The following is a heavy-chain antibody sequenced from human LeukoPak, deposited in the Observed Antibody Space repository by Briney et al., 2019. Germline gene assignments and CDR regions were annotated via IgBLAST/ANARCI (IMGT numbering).Heavy chain of an antibody. CDR3: AREEWELASLDY. D-gene: IGHD1-26*01. CDR2: IYTSGST. CDR1: GGSISSGSYY. Sequence: SETLSLTCTVPGGSISSGSYYWSWIRQPAGKGLEWIGRIYTSGSTNYNPSPKSRVTISVDTSKNQFSLKLSSVTAADTAVYYCAREEWELASLDYWGQGTLVTVSS. V-gene: IGHV4-61*02. J-gene: IGHJ4*02.